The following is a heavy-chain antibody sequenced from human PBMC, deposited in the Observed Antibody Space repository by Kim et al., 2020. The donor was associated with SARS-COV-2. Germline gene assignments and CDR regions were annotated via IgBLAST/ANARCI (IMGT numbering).Heavy chain of an antibody. CDR2: SSDGSNK. V-gene: IGHV3-30*03. J-gene: IGHJ4*02. CDR3: TIDSH. Sequence: SSDGSNKYYADSVNGRFTISRDNSRTTLYRQMNSLRAEDTAGYYCTIDSHWGQGTLVTVSS.